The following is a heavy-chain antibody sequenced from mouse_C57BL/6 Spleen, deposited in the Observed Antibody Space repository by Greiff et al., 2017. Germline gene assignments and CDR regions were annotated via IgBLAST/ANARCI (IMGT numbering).Heavy chain of an antibody. Sequence: VQLQQSGPELVKPGASVTMSCTASGYTFTDYNMNWVKQSHGKSLEWIGYINPNNGGTSYNQKFKGKATLTVKKSSSTAYMELRSLTSAYSATYYCASPYYGSPDGGFAYWGQGTLVTVSA. D-gene: IGHD1-1*01. CDR3: ASPYYGSPDGGFAY. CDR2: INPNNGGT. CDR1: GYTFTDYN. J-gene: IGHJ3*01. V-gene: IGHV1-22*01.